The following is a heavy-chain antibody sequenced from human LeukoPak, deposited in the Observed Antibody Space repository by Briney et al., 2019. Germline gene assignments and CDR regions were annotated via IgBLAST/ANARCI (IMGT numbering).Heavy chain of an antibody. CDR3: ARETVTWFDP. J-gene: IGHJ5*02. D-gene: IGHD4-11*01. Sequence: SETLSLTCAVSGGSISSSNWWSWVRQPPGKGLEWIGEIYHSGTTNYNPSLKSRVTISVDTSKNQFSLKLSSVTAADTAVYYCARETVTWFDPWGQGTLVTVSS. CDR1: GGSISSSNW. CDR2: IYHSGTT. V-gene: IGHV4-4*02.